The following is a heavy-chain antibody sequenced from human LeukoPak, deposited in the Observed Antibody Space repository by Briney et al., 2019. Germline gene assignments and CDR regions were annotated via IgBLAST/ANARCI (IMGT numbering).Heavy chain of an antibody. CDR2: INPNSGGT. CDR3: ARDELSGETAMVY. J-gene: IGHJ4*02. D-gene: IGHD5-18*01. V-gene: IGHV1-2*02. CDR1: GYTFTGYY. Sequence: ASVKVSCKTSGYTFTGYYMHWVRQAPGQGLEWMGWINPNSGGTNYAQKFQGRVTMTRDTSISTAYMELSRLRSDDTAIYYCARDELSGETAMVYWGQGTLVTVSS.